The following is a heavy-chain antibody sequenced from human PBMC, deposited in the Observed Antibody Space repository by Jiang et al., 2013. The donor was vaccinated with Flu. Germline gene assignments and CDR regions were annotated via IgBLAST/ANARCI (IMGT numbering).Heavy chain of an antibody. J-gene: IGHJ4*02. D-gene: IGHD5-12*01. V-gene: IGHV1-69*04. Sequence: GAEVKKPGSSVKVSCKASGGTFSSYAISWVRQAPGQGLEWMGRIIPILGIANYAQKFQGRVTITADKSTSTAYMELSSLRSEDTAVYYCARDAPTAHSGYDYWGQGTLVTVSS. CDR2: IIPILGIA. CDR1: GGTFSSYA. CDR3: ARDAPTAHSGYDY.